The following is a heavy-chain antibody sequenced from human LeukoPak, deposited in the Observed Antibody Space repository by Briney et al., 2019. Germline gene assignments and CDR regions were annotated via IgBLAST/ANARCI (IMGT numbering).Heavy chain of an antibody. V-gene: IGHV3-7*01. CDR2: INRDGSDI. J-gene: IGHJ4*02. Sequence: GGSLRLSCVVSGFTFSDFWISWVRQAPGKGLEWVANINRDGSDIYYVDSVKGRFTISRDNAKNSLYLHMNSLRAEGTAVYYCVTDRNRGASYWGQGTLVTVSS. CDR3: VTDRNRGASY. CDR1: GFTFSDFW.